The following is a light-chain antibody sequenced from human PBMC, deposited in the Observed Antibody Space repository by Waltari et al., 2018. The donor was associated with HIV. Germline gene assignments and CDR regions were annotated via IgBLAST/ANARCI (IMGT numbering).Light chain of an antibody. CDR1: QSVSTW. J-gene: IGKJ3*01. V-gene: IGKV1-5*03. CDR3: QQMNSFS. CDR2: KTS. Sequence: DIQMTQSPSTLSASVGDRVTITCRASQSVSTWLAWYHQKPGKAPKLVIYKTSSLETGVPSRVSGSGSGTEFTLTISDLHPDDFATYYCQQMNSFSFGPGTKVEI.